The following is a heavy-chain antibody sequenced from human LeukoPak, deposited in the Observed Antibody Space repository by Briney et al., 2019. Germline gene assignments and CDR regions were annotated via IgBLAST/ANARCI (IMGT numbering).Heavy chain of an antibody. CDR2: VNPNDGAR. CDR1: GYPFSTYW. D-gene: IGHD3-22*01. CDR3: ARGLYYYDRSTYDDFGY. V-gene: IGHV1-46*01. J-gene: IGHJ4*02. Sequence: GASVKVSCKASGYPFSTYWLHWVRQAPGQGLEWMGFVNPNDGARIYAQKFQGRITMTRDTSTNTVFMELSSLRSEDTAVYYCARGLYYYDRSTYDDFGYWGQGTLVTVSS.